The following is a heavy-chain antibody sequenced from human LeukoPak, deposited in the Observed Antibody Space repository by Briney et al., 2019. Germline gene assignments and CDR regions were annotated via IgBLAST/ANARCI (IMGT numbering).Heavy chain of an antibody. D-gene: IGHD2-2*01. CDR2: IGISSGNT. CDR1: GFTFSSYS. Sequence: GGSLRLSCAASGFTFSSYSMNWVRQAPGKGLEWISYIGISSGNTKYADSVKGRFTISGDKAKNSVYLQMDSLRVEDTAVYYCARDTKYAFDNWGQGTLVTVSS. V-gene: IGHV3-48*01. J-gene: IGHJ4*02. CDR3: ARDTKYAFDN.